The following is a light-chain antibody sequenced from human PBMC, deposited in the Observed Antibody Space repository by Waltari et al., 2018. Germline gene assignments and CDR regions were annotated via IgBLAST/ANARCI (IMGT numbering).Light chain of an antibody. CDR3: QHYLRLPAT. CDR1: QSVSRA. J-gene: IGKJ1*01. CDR2: GAS. V-gene: IGKV3-20*01. Sequence: EIVLTQSPGPLSLSPGERATLSGRASQSVSRALAWYQQKPGQAPRLRIYGASNRATGIPDRFSGSGSGTDFSLTISSLEPEDFAVYYCQHYLRLPATFGQGTKVEIK.